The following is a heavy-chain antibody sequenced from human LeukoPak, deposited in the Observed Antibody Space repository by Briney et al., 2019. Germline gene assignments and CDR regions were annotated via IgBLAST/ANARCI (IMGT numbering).Heavy chain of an antibody. V-gene: IGHV3-30*19. D-gene: IGHD3-10*01. J-gene: IGHJ6*02. CDR2: IWYDGSNK. Sequence: PGKSLRLSCAASGFTFSSCGMHWVRQAPGKGLEWVAVIWYDGSNKYYADSVKGRFTISRDNSKNTLYLQMNSLRAEDTAVYYCAILIMMVRGVALYYYYGMDVWGQGTTVTVSS. CDR1: GFTFSSCG. CDR3: AILIMMVRGVALYYYYGMDV.